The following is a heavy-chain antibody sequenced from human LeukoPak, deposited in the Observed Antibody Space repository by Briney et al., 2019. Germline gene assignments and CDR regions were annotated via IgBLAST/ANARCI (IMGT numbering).Heavy chain of an antibody. J-gene: IGHJ4*02. CDR2: INHSGTT. Sequence: SETLSPTCPVYGGSSSGYYWSCNRQPQGKGLGWIGEINHSGTTNYNRSLKSRVTISVDTSKNQFCLELSAVTAADTAVYYCARLVCGGDCYSDYWGQGTLVTVSS. D-gene: IGHD2-21*02. CDR3: ARLVCGGDCYSDY. CDR1: GGSSSGYY. V-gene: IGHV4-34*01.